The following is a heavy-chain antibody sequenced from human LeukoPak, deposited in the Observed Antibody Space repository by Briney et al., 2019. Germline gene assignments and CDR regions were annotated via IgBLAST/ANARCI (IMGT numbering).Heavy chain of an antibody. CDR3: ARGRARVYDYSNYQLIN. Sequence: SETLSLTCTVSGGPISSYYWSWIRQPAGKGLEWIGRIYTSGSTNYNPSLKSRVTMSVDTSKNQFSLKLSSVTAADTAVYYCARGRARVYDYSNYQLINWGQGTLVTVSS. V-gene: IGHV4-4*07. J-gene: IGHJ4*02. CDR1: GGPISSYY. D-gene: IGHD4-11*01. CDR2: IYTSGST.